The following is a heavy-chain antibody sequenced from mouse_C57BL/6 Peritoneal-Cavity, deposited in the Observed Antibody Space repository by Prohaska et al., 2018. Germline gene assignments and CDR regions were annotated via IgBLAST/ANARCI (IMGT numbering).Heavy chain of an antibody. CDR3: AKGDWDVGFTY. Sequence: QVQLQQPGTELVKPGASVKLSCKASGYTFTSYWMHWVQQRPGQGLEWIGYINPSNGGTNYNEKFKSKATMTVDKSSSTAYMQLSSLTSGDLAGYYCAKGDWDVGFTYWGQGTLVTVSA. D-gene: IGHD4-1*01. CDR2: INPSNGGT. V-gene: IGHV1-53*01. CDR1: GYTFTSYW. J-gene: IGHJ3*01.